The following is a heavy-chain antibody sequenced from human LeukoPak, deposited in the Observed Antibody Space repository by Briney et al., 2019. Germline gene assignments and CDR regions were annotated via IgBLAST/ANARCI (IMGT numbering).Heavy chain of an antibody. V-gene: IGHV1-69*04. J-gene: IGHJ5*02. CDR2: IIPILGIA. Sequence: SVKVSCKASGGTFSSYAISWVRQAPGQGLEWMGRIIPILGIANYAQKFQGRVTITADKSTSTAYMELSSLRSEDTAVYYCARQTYAYYYDSSGYSPLDPWGQGTPVTVSS. D-gene: IGHD3-22*01. CDR3: ARQTYAYYYDSSGYSPLDP. CDR1: GGTFSSYA.